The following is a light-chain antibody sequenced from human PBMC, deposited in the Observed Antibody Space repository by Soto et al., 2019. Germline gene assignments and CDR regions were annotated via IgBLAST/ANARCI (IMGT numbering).Light chain of an antibody. J-gene: IGKJ1*01. CDR2: VPC. Sequence: VVTRSPATLSVSPGERAALSCRARQSVSNNVAWYQQKPGQAPRLLIYVPCARATGIPAKFSGSGSGTEFTRTNSNLQSKDFAVYYCQQFRTFGQGTKVDIK. CDR3: QQFRT. CDR1: QSVSNN. V-gene: IGKV3-15*01.